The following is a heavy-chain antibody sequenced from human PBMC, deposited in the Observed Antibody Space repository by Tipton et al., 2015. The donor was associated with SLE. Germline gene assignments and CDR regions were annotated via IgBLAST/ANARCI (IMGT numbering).Heavy chain of an antibody. CDR3: MRGGYNSAS. CDR1: GGSISTGGYY. D-gene: IGHD5-18*01. J-gene: IGHJ4*02. Sequence: GLVKPSETLSLTCTVSGGSISTGGYYWDWVRQAPGKGLEWVSSIGVHSGYVFYSGSVKGRFTISRDNAKNSLFLQMNSLRVEDTAVYFCMRGGYNSASWGQGTLVTVSS. V-gene: IGHV3-21*01. CDR2: IGVHSGYV.